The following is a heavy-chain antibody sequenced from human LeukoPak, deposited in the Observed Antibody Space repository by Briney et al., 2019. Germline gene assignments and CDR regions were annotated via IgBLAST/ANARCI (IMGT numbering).Heavy chain of an antibody. J-gene: IGHJ4*02. D-gene: IGHD5-18*01. CDR2: INPNSGGT. CDR1: GYTFTGYY. Sequence: ASVKVSCKASGYTFTGYYMHWVRQAPGQGLEWMGWINPNSGGTNYAQKFQGRVTMTRDTSISTAYMELSRLRSDDTAVYYCAREHETKRGYSYGYDYFDYWGQGTLVTVSS. CDR3: AREHETKRGYSYGYDYFDY. V-gene: IGHV1-2*02.